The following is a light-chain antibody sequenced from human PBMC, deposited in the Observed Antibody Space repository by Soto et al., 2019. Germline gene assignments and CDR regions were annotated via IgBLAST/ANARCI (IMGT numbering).Light chain of an antibody. CDR1: RSVSSN. CDR3: QQYNNWPPRT. CDR2: GIY. Sequence: EVVMTQSPTILSVSPGERATLSCRASRSVSSNLAWYQQKPGQAPRLLMYGIYTRAPGIPARFSGSGSGTEFTLTISSLQSEDSAVYYCQQYNNWPPRTFGQGTKVEIK. V-gene: IGKV3D-15*01. J-gene: IGKJ1*01.